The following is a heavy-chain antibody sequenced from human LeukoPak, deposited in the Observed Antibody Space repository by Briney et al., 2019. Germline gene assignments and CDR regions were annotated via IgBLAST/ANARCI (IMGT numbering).Heavy chain of an antibody. Sequence: GGSLRLSCAASGFTFSDYWMHWVRRAPGKGLEWVANIKGDETEKYYVDSVKGRFTISRDNAKNSLFLQMNSLGAEDTAVYYCARGGLTITMFGVPIIRNFDYWGQGTLVTVSS. CDR1: GFTFSDYW. J-gene: IGHJ4*02. D-gene: IGHD3-3*01. CDR2: IKGDETEK. V-gene: IGHV3-7*01. CDR3: ARGGLTITMFGVPIIRNFDY.